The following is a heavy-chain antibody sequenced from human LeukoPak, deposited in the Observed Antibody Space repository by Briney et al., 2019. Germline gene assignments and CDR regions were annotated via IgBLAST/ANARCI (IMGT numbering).Heavy chain of an antibody. Sequence: GGSLRLSCAASGFTSDDYVMSWVRQAPGKGLEWVPGINWNAGTTNYADSVKGRFTISRDNAKNSLYLQMNSLRAEDTALYYCARGAFYSSGWYENYWGQGALVTVSS. CDR2: INWNAGTT. J-gene: IGHJ4*02. CDR1: GFTSDDYV. D-gene: IGHD6-19*01. V-gene: IGHV3-20*04. CDR3: ARGAFYSSGWYENY.